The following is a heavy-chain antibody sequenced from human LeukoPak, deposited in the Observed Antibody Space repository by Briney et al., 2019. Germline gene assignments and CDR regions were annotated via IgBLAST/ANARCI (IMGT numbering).Heavy chain of an antibody. CDR2: TYYRSKWST. Sequence: SQTLSLTCAISGDSVSSNAATWNWIRQSPSGGLGWLGRTYYRSKWSTDYAVSVNSRLTISPDTSKNLFSLQLDSVTPEDTALYFCARARSALFDSWGQGTLVTVSS. D-gene: IGHD6-19*01. CDR3: ARARSALFDS. J-gene: IGHJ4*02. CDR1: GDSVSSNAAT. V-gene: IGHV6-1*01.